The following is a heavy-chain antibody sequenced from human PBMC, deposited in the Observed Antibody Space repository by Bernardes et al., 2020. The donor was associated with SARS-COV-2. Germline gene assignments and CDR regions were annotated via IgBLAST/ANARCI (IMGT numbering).Heavy chain of an antibody. Sequence: ASVKVSCKVSGYTLTELSMHWVRQAPGKGLEWMGGFDPEDGETIYAQKFQGRVTMTEDTSTDTAYMELSSLRSEDTAVYYCATAINYYDSSGYRMGMDVWGQGTTVTVSS. CDR2: FDPEDGET. CDR1: GYTLTELS. J-gene: IGHJ6*02. V-gene: IGHV1-24*01. D-gene: IGHD3-22*01. CDR3: ATAINYYDSSGYRMGMDV.